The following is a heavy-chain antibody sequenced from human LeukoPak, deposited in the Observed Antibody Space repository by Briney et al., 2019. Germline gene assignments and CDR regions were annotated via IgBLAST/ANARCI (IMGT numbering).Heavy chain of an antibody. V-gene: IGHV4-59*01. Sequence: SETPSLTCTVSGGSISSYYWSWIRQPPGKGLEWIGYIYYSGSTNYNPSLKSRVTISVDTSKNQFSLKLSSVTAADTAVYYCARSGGYSYYFDYWGQGTLVTVSS. CDR1: GGSISSYY. J-gene: IGHJ4*02. D-gene: IGHD5-18*01. CDR2: IYYSGST. CDR3: ARSGGYSYYFDY.